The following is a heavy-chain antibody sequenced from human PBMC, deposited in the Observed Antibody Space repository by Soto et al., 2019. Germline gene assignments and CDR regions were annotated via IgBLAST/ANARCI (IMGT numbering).Heavy chain of an antibody. D-gene: IGHD5-18*01. CDR2: IYYSGST. CDR1: GGSISSGGYY. Sequence: QVQLQESGPGLVKPSQTLSLTCTVSGGSISSGGYYWSWIRQHPGKGLEWIGYIYYSGSTYYNPSLKGRVTISVDTSKNQFSLKLSSVTAADTAVYYCARGRYSYGSGIDYWGQGTLVTVSS. J-gene: IGHJ4*02. V-gene: IGHV4-31*03. CDR3: ARGRYSYGSGIDY.